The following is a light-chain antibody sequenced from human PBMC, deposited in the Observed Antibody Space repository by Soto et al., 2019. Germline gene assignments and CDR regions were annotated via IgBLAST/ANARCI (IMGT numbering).Light chain of an antibody. Sequence: EIVMTQSPATLSVSPGERATLSCRASQSVSSKLAWYQHKPGQAPRLLIYGASTRATGIPASFSGSGSGTEFILTITSLQSEDLAVYYCQQYNNWPVTFGQGTK. V-gene: IGKV3-15*01. CDR2: GAS. J-gene: IGKJ1*01. CDR3: QQYNNWPVT. CDR1: QSVSSK.